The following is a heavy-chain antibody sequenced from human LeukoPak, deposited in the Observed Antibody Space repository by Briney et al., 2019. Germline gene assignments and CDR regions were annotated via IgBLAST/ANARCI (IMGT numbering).Heavy chain of an antibody. J-gene: IGHJ4*02. CDR2: IYYRGST. CDR1: GGSISSYY. Sequence: SETLSLTCTVSGGSISSYYWSWIRQPPGKGMEWLGYIYYRGSTNYNPSLKSRDTISVDTSKNRFSLKLSSVTAADTAVYYCARAITMVRGEFDYWGQGTLVTVSS. D-gene: IGHD3-10*01. CDR3: ARAITMVRGEFDY. V-gene: IGHV4-59*01.